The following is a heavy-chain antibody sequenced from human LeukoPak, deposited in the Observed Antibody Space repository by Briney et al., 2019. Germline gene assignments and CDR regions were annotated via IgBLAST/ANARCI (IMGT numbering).Heavy chain of an antibody. CDR2: ISNSGGGT. CDR3: SANFDF. V-gene: IGHV3-23*01. J-gene: IGHJ4*02. Sequence: PGGSLRLSCAASGFTFSNYAMSWVRQAPGKGLEWVSVISNSGGGTYYADSVKGRFTVPRDNSKNTLYLQMNSLRAEDTAVYYCSANFDFWGQGTLVTVSS. CDR1: GFTFSNYA. D-gene: IGHD6-25*01.